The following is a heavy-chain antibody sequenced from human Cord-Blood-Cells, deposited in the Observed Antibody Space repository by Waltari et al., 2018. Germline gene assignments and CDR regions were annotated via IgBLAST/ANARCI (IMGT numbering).Heavy chain of an antibody. Sequence: EVQLVETGGGLIQPGGSLRLSCAASGFTVSSNYMSWVRQAPGKGLEWVSVIYSGGSTYYADSVKGRFTISRDNSKNTLYLQRNSLRAEDTAVYYCARDGGVAAAGNHSDYWGQGTPVTVSS. D-gene: IGHD6-13*01. V-gene: IGHV3-53*02. CDR1: GFTVSSNY. J-gene: IGHJ4*02. CDR2: IYSGGST. CDR3: ARDGGVAAAGNHSDY.